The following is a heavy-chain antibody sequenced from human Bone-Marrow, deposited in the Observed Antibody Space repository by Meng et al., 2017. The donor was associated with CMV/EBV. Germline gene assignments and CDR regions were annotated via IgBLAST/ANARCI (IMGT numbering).Heavy chain of an antibody. D-gene: IGHD6-13*01. CDR3: ARIFSSWLYYFDY. CDR1: GFTFSSYA. CDR2: ISYDGSNK. Sequence: GESLKISCAASGFTFSSYAMHWVRQAPGKGLEWVAVISYDGSNKYYADSVKGRFTISRDNSKNTLYLQMNSLRAEDTAVYYCARIFSSWLYYFDYWGQGTLVTVSS. J-gene: IGHJ4*02. V-gene: IGHV3-30-3*01.